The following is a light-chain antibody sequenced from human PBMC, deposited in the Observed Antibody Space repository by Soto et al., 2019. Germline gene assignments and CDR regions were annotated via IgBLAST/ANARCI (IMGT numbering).Light chain of an antibody. V-gene: IGLV3-21*02. CDR1: NIGGKS. CDR3: QVWDSGSDYV. J-gene: IGLJ1*01. Sequence: SYELTQPPSVSVAPGQTARMTCGGNNIGGKSVHWYQQRPGQAPALVVYDDTDRPSGIPERFSGSNSGNTATLTISRVEAVDEADYYCQVWDSGSDYVFGTGTKLTVL. CDR2: DDT.